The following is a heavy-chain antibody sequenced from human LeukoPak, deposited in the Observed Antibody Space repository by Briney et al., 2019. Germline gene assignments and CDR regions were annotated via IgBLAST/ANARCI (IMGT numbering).Heavy chain of an antibody. J-gene: IGHJ4*02. CDR2: ISGSGGST. Sequence: GGSLRLSCAASGFTFSSYAMSWVRQAPGKGLEWVSGISGSGGSTYYADSVKGRFTISRDNSKNTLYLQMNSLRAEDTAVYYCAKVHRAYDYDSGSYYDSGFDYWGQGTLVTVSS. CDR1: GFTFSSYA. V-gene: IGHV3-23*01. D-gene: IGHD3-10*01. CDR3: AKVHRAYDYDSGSYYDSGFDY.